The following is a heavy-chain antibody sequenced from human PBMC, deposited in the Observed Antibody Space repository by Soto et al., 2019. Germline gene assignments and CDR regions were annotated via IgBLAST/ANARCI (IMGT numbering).Heavy chain of an antibody. CDR1: GYTFTSYA. V-gene: IGHV1-3*01. CDR2: INVVNGNT. D-gene: IGHD5-18*01. CDR3: ARSPGYSYGDY. J-gene: IGHJ4*02. Sequence: ASVKVSCKASGYTFTSYAMHWVRQAPGQRLEWMVLINVVNGNTKYSQKFQGRVTITRDTSASTAYMELSSLRSEDTAVYYCARSPGYSYGDYWGQGTLVTVSS.